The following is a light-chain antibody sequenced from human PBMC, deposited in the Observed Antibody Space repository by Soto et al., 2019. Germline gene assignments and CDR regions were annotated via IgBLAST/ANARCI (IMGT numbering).Light chain of an antibody. CDR3: QEFTGYVWT. V-gene: IGKV1-5*01. Sequence: DIQMTQSPSTLAASVGDRVTITCRASQSISRWLPWYQQKPGKAPKILIYDASILASGVPSRFSDSGSGTEFTLTMSSLQPSDFATYYFQEFTGYVWTFGQGTNLEI. J-gene: IGKJ1*01. CDR2: DAS. CDR1: QSISRW.